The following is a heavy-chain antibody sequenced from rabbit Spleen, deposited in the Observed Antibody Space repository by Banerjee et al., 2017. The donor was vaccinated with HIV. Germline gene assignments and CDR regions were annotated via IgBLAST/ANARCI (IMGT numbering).Heavy chain of an antibody. CDR1: GFSFSSGY. V-gene: IGHV1S40*01. CDR3: ARSATDVAWGCHL. Sequence: QSLEESGGDLVKPGASLTLTCTASGFSFSSGYMCWVRQAPGKGLEWIACIYVGSSGSTYYASWAKGRFTISKTSSTTVTLQMTSLTAADTATYFCARSATDVAWGCHLWGPGTLVTVS. CDR2: IYVGSSGST. D-gene: IGHD3-1*01. J-gene: IGHJ4*01.